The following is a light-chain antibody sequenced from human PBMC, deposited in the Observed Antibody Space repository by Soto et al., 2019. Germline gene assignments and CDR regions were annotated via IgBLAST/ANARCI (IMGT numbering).Light chain of an antibody. Sequence: EIVMTQSPATLSVFPGETATLSCRASQTLNNNLAWYQQKPGQAPRLLIYGVSTRATGIPARFSGSGSGTEFTLAINNLPSEDSAVYYCQQHNGWPLTFGAGTKVEIK. CDR2: GVS. CDR1: QTLNNN. J-gene: IGKJ4*01. CDR3: QQHNGWPLT. V-gene: IGKV3-15*01.